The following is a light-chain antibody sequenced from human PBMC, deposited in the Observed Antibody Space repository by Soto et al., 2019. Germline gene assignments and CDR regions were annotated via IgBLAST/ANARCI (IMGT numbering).Light chain of an antibody. Sequence: EIVLTPSPGTLSFSPGERATLSCRASQSVSSSHLAWYQQKPGQAPRLLIYSASSRATGIPDRFSGSGSGTDFTLTISRLEPEDFAVYYCQRYGGFGQGTKVDIK. CDR1: QSVSSSH. CDR2: SAS. J-gene: IGKJ1*01. CDR3: QRYGG. V-gene: IGKV3-20*01.